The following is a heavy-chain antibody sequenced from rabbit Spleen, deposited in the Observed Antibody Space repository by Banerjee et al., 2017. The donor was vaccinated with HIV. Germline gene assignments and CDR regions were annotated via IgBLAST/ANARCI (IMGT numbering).Heavy chain of an antibody. CDR1: GFDFTSTYY. V-gene: IGHV1S40*01. D-gene: IGHD1-1*01. J-gene: IGHJ4*01. CDR2: INTYTAKG. Sequence: QSLEESGGDLVKPGASLTLTCKASGFDFTSTYYMCWVRQAPGKGLEWIGCINTYTAKGVYATWAKGRFTISRTSSTTVTLQMTSLTAADTATYFCARDLTSVIGWNFNLWGQGTLVTVS. CDR3: ARDLTSVIGWNFNL.